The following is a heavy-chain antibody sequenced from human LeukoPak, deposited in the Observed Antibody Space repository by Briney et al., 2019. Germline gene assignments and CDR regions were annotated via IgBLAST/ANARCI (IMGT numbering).Heavy chain of an antibody. J-gene: IGHJ4*02. Sequence: GESLKISCKGSGYSFTSYWIGWVRQMPGKGLEWMGIIYPGDSDTRYSPSFQGQVTISADKSISTAYLQWSSLKASDTAMYYCARRYLDGSSWPGGYFDYWGQGTLVTVSS. D-gene: IGHD6-13*01. CDR3: ARRYLDGSSWPGGYFDY. V-gene: IGHV5-51*01. CDR1: GYSFTSYW. CDR2: IYPGDSDT.